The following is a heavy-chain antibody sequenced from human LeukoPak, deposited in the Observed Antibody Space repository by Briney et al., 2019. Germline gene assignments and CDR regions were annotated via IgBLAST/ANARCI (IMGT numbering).Heavy chain of an antibody. CDR1: GYTFTGYY. CDR3: ARLDSGSE. D-gene: IGHD1-26*01. J-gene: IGHJ4*02. V-gene: IGHV1-2*06. CDR2: INPKSGGT. Sequence: ASVKVSCKASGYTFTGYYLHWVRQAPGQGLEWMGRINPKSGGTNYAQKFQGRVTTTRDTSISTAYMELIRLRSDVTAVYYCARLDSGSEWGQGTLVTVSS.